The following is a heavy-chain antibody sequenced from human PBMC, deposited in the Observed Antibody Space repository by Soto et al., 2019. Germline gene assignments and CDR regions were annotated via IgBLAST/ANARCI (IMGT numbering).Heavy chain of an antibody. D-gene: IGHD2-21*01. V-gene: IGHV3-7*01. Sequence: GGSLRLSCVASGFTFSSYWMTWVRQAPGKGLERVANIHQDGSDKYYVDSVKGRFTISRDNARNSLYLQMNSLRAEDTAVYYCATARRGGGASYWCQGTLVNVSS. CDR2: IHQDGSDK. J-gene: IGHJ4*02. CDR1: GFTFSSYW. CDR3: ATARRGGGASY.